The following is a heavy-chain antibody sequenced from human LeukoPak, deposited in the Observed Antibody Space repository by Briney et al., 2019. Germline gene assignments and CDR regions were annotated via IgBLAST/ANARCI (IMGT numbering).Heavy chain of an antibody. CDR3: AGGGGGGSGSYTPLYYYYGMDV. Sequence: GGSLRLSCAASGFTVSSNYMSWVRQAPGKGLEWVSVIYSGASTYYADSVKGRFTISRHNSKNTLYLQMNSLRAEDTAVYYCAGGGGGGSGSYTPLYYYYGMDVWGQGTTVTVSS. CDR1: GFTVSSNY. D-gene: IGHD3-10*01. CDR2: IYSGAST. V-gene: IGHV3-53*04. J-gene: IGHJ6*02.